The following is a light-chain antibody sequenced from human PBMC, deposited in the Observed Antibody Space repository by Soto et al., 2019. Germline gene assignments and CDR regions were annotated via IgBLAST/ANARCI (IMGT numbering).Light chain of an antibody. V-gene: IGKV3-20*01. CDR2: GAS. CDR1: QSVSNNL. J-gene: IGKJ1*01. Sequence: EIVLTQSPGTLSLSPGEGATLSCRASQSVSNNLLAWYQQKPGQAPRLLIYGASSRATGIPDRFSGSGSGTDFTLTISRLEPEDFAVYYCQQYGASPRTFGQGTKVEIK. CDR3: QQYGASPRT.